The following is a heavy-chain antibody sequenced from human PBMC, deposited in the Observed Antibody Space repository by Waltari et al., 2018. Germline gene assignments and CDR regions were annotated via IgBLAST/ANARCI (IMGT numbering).Heavy chain of an antibody. V-gene: IGHV4-39*01. CDR2: IYYSGST. D-gene: IGHD6-19*01. CDR1: GGSISSSSYY. J-gene: IGHJ3*02. CDR3: ARPQGIAVADAFDI. Sequence: QLQLQESGPGLVKPSETLSLTCTVSGGSISSSSYYWGWIRQPPGKGLAWIGSIYYSGSTYYNPSLKSRVTISVDTSKNQFSLKLSSVTAADTAVYYCARPQGIAVADAFDIWGQGTMVTVSS.